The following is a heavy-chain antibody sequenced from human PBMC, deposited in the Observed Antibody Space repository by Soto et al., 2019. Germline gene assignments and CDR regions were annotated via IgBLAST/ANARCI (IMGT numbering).Heavy chain of an antibody. Sequence: QVQLQQWGAGLLKPSETLSLTCAVYGGSFSGYYWSWIRQPPGKGLEWIGEINHSGSTNYNPSLKSRVTISVDTSKNPFSLKLSSVTAADTAVYYCARGRVVVVPAAIRYFDLWGRGTLVTVSS. CDR3: ARGRVVVVPAAIRYFDL. CDR2: INHSGST. D-gene: IGHD2-2*01. V-gene: IGHV4-34*01. CDR1: GGSFSGYY. J-gene: IGHJ2*01.